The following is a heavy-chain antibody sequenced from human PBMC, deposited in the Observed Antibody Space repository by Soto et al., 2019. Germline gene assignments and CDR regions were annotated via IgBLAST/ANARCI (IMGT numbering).Heavy chain of an antibody. J-gene: IGHJ4*02. Sequence: GGSVRLSCAASGFTFSEYAMTWVRQAPGKGLEWVSVIGGAGSNIYYADSVEGRFTISRDDSKNTLYLQMNSLRAEDTAVYYCARNMKMGIAAAGFDYWGQGTLVTVSS. CDR3: ARNMKMGIAAAGFDY. CDR2: IGGAGSNI. CDR1: GFTFSEYA. D-gene: IGHD6-13*01. V-gene: IGHV3-23*01.